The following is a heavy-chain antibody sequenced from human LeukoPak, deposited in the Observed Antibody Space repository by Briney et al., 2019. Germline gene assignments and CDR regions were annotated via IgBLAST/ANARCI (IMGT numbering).Heavy chain of an antibody. D-gene: IGHD3-22*01. V-gene: IGHV3-74*01. Sequence: GGSLRLSCASSGFTFSRYWMHWVRQAPGKGLVWVSRIKSDGSTNYADSVKGRFTISRDNAKNTVSLQMNSLRAEDTGVYYCARAPAEIGGYYPEYFRHWGQGTLVTVSS. J-gene: IGHJ1*01. CDR3: ARAPAEIGGYYPEYFRH. CDR1: GFTFSRYW. CDR2: IKSDGST.